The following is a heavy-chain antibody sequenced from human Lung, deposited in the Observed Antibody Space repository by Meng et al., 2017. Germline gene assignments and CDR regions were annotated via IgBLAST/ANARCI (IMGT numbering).Heavy chain of an antibody. Sequence: QVQLQESGPGLVRPSGTLSLACADSGGSISSSNWWSWVRQPPGKGLEWIGEIYHSGSTNYNPSLKSRVTISVDKSKNQFSLKLSSVTAADTAVYYCARGSITMVRGVSVFDPWGQGTLVTVSS. V-gene: IGHV4-4*02. CDR1: GGSISSSNW. J-gene: IGHJ5*02. CDR2: IYHSGST. D-gene: IGHD3-10*01. CDR3: ARGSITMVRGVSVFDP.